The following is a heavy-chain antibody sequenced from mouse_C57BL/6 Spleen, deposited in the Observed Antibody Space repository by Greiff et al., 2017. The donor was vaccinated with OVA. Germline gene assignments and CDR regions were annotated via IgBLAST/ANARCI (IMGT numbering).Heavy chain of an antibody. V-gene: IGHV1-72*01. CDR1: GYTFTSYW. Sequence: VQLQQPGAELVKPGASVKLSCKASGYTFTSYWMHWVKQRPGRGLEWIGRIDPNSGGTKYNEKFKGKATLTVDKPSSTAYMQLSSLTSEDSAVYYCARSRSYGYDEGYFDVWGTGTTVTVSS. J-gene: IGHJ1*03. CDR3: ARSRSYGYDEGYFDV. D-gene: IGHD2-2*01. CDR2: IDPNSGGT.